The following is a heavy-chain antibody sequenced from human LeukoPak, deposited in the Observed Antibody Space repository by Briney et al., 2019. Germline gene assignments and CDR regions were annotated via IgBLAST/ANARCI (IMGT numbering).Heavy chain of an antibody. CDR2: IDPSDSYT. CDR1: GCSFTSYW. CDR3: VATNYYYYGLDV. Sequence: GESLRISCQGSGCSFTSYWISWVRQMPGKGLEWMGKIDPSDSYTNYSLSFQGHVTISADKSISTAYLQWSSLKASDTAMYYCVATNYYYYGLDVWGKGTTVTVSS. V-gene: IGHV5-10-1*01. D-gene: IGHD1-1*01. J-gene: IGHJ6*04.